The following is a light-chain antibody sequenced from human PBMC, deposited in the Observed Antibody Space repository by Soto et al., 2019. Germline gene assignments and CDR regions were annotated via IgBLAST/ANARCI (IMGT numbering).Light chain of an antibody. CDR1: SSDVGSYNR. J-gene: IGLJ1*01. CDR3: CSYTTSATYV. V-gene: IGLV2-14*03. Sequence: SVLTQPASVSGSPGQSITISCTGTSSDVGSYNRVSWYQQHPGKAPKLMIYEVSYRPSGVSNRFSGSKSGNTASLTISGLQADDETDYYCCSYTTSATYVFGTGTKLTVL. CDR2: EVS.